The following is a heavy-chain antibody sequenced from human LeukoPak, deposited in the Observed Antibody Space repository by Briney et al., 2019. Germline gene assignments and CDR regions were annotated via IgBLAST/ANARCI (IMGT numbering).Heavy chain of an antibody. CDR2: SFGGGNS. CDR1: GVSISNTVYY. J-gene: IGHJ6*03. V-gene: IGHV4-39*01. D-gene: IGHD2-8*02. Sequence: KPSETLSLTCTVSGVSISNTVYYWGWIRQAPGKGLEWIGTSFGGGNSYYNPSLKSRVTMSVDGSKNQFSLTLASVTAADTAVYYCATTGGYRNYYYYYIDVWGKGTTVTVSS. CDR3: ATTGGYRNYYYYYIDV.